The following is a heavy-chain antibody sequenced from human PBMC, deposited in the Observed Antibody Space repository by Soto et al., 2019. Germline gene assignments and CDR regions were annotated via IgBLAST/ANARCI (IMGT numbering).Heavy chain of an antibody. CDR1: GGSLSNYA. V-gene: IGHV1-69*01. CDR3: ARVNRETYFYAMDV. J-gene: IGHJ6*02. CDR2: IIPMFGIG. D-gene: IGHD1-26*01. Sequence: QVQLVQSGAEVKMPGSSVRVSCKASGGSLSNYAISWVRQAPGQGLEWMGGIIPMFGIGNYAEKFLGRVTITADESTSTSHSELSRPTSEDPAVYFCARVNRETYFYAMDVLGPGTTVSCSS.